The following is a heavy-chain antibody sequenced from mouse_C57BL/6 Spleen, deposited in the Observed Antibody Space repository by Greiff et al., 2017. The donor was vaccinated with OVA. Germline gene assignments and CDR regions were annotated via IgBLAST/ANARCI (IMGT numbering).Heavy chain of an antibody. V-gene: IGHV1-80*01. Sequence: QVHVKQSGAELVKPGASVKISCKASGYAFSSYWMNWVKQRPGKGLEWIGQIYPGDGDTNYNGKFKGKATLTADKSSSTAYMQLSSLTSEDSAVYFCAREGVTTGPYWGQGTLVTVSA. CDR3: AREGVTTGPY. D-gene: IGHD1-1*01. CDR1: GYAFSSYW. CDR2: IYPGDGDT. J-gene: IGHJ3*01.